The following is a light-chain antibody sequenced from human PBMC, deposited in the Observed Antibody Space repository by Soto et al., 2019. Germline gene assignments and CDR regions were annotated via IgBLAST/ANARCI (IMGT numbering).Light chain of an antibody. CDR2: GAS. J-gene: IGKJ4*01. CDR3: QQYGSSPS. V-gene: IGKV3-20*01. CDR1: QSVSSSY. Sequence: EIVLTQSPGTLSLSPGERATLSYRASQSVSSSYLAWYQQKPGQAPRLLIYGASSRATGIPDRFSGSGSGKDFTLTISRLEPEDFAVYYCQQYGSSPSFGGGTKVDIK.